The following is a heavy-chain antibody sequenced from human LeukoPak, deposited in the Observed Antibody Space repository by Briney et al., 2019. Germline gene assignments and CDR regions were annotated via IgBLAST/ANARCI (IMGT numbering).Heavy chain of an antibody. J-gene: IGHJ5*02. CDR1: GGSISSHY. Sequence: SETLSLTCTVSGGSISSHYWSWIRQPPGKGLEWIGYIYYSGSTNYNPSLKSRVTISVDTSKNQFSLKLSSVTAADTAVYYCAREVQQLVNNWFDPWGQGTLVTVSS. V-gene: IGHV4-59*11. D-gene: IGHD6-6*01. CDR3: AREVQQLVNNWFDP. CDR2: IYYSGST.